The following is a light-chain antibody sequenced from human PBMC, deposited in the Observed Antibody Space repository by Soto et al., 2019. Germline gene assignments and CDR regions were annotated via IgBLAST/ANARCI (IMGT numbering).Light chain of an antibody. Sequence: QSALTQPASVSVSPGQSITIACTGTSSDVGGYNYVSWYQQHPGKAPKLVIYDVSNRPSGVSSRFSGSKSGNTASLTISGLQAEDEADYYCSSYTSTNTLVFGGGTKLTVL. J-gene: IGLJ2*01. CDR2: DVS. V-gene: IGLV2-14*01. CDR3: SSYTSTNTLV. CDR1: SSDVGGYNY.